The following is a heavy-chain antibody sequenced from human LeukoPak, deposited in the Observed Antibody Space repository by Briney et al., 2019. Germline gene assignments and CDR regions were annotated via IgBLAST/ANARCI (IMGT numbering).Heavy chain of an antibody. CDR3: AGWSGYHPIDY. D-gene: IGHD3-3*01. Sequence: LAGGSLRLSCAASGFTFSSYAMSWVRQAPGKGLEWVSAISGSGGSTYYADSVKGRFTISRDNAKNTLYLQMNSLRAEDTAVYYCAGWSGYHPIDYWGQGTLVTVSS. CDR2: ISGSGGST. CDR1: GFTFSSYA. J-gene: IGHJ4*02. V-gene: IGHV3-23*01.